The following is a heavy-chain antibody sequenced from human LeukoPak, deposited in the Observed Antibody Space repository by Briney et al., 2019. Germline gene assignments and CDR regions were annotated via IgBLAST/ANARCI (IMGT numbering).Heavy chain of an antibody. CDR3: ARLYRYYYGSGSYYNAERVDY. D-gene: IGHD3-10*01. CDR1: GGSISSSSYY. V-gene: IGHV4-39*01. J-gene: IGHJ4*02. CDR2: IYYSGST. Sequence: PSETLSLTCTVSGGSISSSSYYWGWIRQPPGKGLEWIGSIYYSGSTYYNPSLKSRVTISVDTSKNQFSLKLSSVTAANTAVYYCARLYRYYYGSGSYYNAERVDYWGQGTLVTVSS.